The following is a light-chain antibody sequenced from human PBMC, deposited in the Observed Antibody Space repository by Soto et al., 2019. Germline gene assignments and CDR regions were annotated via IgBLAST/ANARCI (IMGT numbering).Light chain of an antibody. J-gene: IGLJ3*02. CDR2: SNN. CDR1: SSNIGSNT. V-gene: IGLV1-44*01. Sequence: QSVLNQPPPASGTPGQRVTISCSGSSSNIGSNTVNWYQQLPGTAPKLLIYSNNQRPSGVPDRFSGSKSGTSASLAISGLQSEDEADYYCAAWDDSLNGRVFGGGTKVTVL. CDR3: AAWDDSLNGRV.